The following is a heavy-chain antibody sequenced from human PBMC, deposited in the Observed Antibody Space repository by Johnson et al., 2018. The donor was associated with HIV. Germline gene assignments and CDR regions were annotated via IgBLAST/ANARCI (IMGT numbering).Heavy chain of an antibody. CDR1: GFTFSSYW. D-gene: IGHD1-26*01. Sequence: VQLVESGGGVVQPGRSLRLSCAASGFTFSSYWMSWVRQAPGKGLEWVANIKQDGSEKSYVDSVKGRFTISRDNAKNSLYLQMNSLRDEDTAVDHCAGGRRPWELHGFNAFDTWGQGTMVIVSS. CDR2: IKQDGSEK. J-gene: IGHJ3*02. CDR3: AGGRRPWELHGFNAFDT. V-gene: IGHV3-7*05.